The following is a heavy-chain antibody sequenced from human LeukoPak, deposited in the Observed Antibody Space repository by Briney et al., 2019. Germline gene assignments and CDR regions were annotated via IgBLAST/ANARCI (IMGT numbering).Heavy chain of an antibody. V-gene: IGHV3-48*03. J-gene: IGHJ6*03. CDR1: GFTFSIYE. CDR2: ISISSSTI. D-gene: IGHD3-16*01. CDR3: VRVEVWYVGYYYSYYMDV. Sequence: PGGSLRLSCAASGFTFSIYEMNWVPHAPGKRLECVSYISISSSTIYYADSVKGRFTSSRDNAPISLYMHMSRLRAEDTAVYYCVRVEVWYVGYYYSYYMDVWGKGTTVTVSS.